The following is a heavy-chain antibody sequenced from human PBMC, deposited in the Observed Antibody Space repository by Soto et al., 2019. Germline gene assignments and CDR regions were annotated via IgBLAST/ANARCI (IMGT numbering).Heavy chain of an antibody. Sequence: ASVKVSCKASGYTFSSFGISWVRQAPGQGLEWMGWISGYNGDTDIAQKVQGRITMTTDTSTSTAYMELRRLRSDVTAVYYCARDKMSYTFGSGTFDYWGQGAVVAVYS. J-gene: IGHJ4*02. CDR3: ARDKMSYTFGSGTFDY. CDR2: ISGYNGDT. CDR1: GYTFSSFG. D-gene: IGHD3-10*01. V-gene: IGHV1-18*04.